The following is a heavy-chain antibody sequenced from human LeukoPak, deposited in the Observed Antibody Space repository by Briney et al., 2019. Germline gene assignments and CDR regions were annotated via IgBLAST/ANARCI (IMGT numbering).Heavy chain of an antibody. D-gene: IGHD3-16*01. CDR1: GFIFSSYA. V-gene: IGHV3-23*01. Sequence: GGSLRLSCAASGFIFSSYAMSWVRRAPGKGLEWVLAISGSGGSTYYADSVKGRFTISRDNSKNTLYLQMNSLRAEDTAVYYCAKNDDYVWGSIDCWGQGTLVTVSS. CDR2: ISGSGGST. CDR3: AKNDDYVWGSIDC. J-gene: IGHJ4*02.